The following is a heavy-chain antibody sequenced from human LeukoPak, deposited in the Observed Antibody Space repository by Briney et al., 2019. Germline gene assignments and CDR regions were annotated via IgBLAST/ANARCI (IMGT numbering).Heavy chain of an antibody. CDR3: ARGGASSYYDSSGYSDY. D-gene: IGHD3-22*01. CDR1: GFSFSSYS. Sequence: GGALRLSCAASGFSFSSYSMNWVRQAPRKGLEGVSSISISSSYIYYADSVKGRFTISRDNAKNSLYIKMNSLRAEDTAVYYCARGGASSYYDSSGYSDYWGQGTLVTVSS. CDR2: ISISSSYI. J-gene: IGHJ4*02. V-gene: IGHV3-21*01.